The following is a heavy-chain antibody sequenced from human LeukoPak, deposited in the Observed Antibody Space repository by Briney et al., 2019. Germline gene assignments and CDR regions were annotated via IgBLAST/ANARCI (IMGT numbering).Heavy chain of an antibody. CDR3: ARIYYYDTSGYCY. CDR2: INPISGGT. D-gene: IGHD3-22*01. V-gene: IGHV1-2*02. CDR1: GYTFTNYY. J-gene: IGHJ4*02. Sequence: ASVKVSCKASGYTFTNYYIHWVRQAPGQGLEWMGWINPISGGTNYAQKFQGRVTMTRDTSITTAYMDLSRLRSDDTAVYYCARIYYYDTSGYCYWGQGTLVTVSS.